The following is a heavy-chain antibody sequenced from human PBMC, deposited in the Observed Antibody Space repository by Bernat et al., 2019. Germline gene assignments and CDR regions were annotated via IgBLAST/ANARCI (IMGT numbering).Heavy chain of an antibody. Sequence: EVQLVESGGGLIQPGGSLRLSCAASGFTVSSNYMSWVRQAPGKGLEWVSVIYSGGSTYYADSVKGRFTISRDNSKNTLYLQMNSLRAEDTAVYYCARDDGGSTAMVPALFDYWGQGTLVTVSS. D-gene: IGHD5-18*01. V-gene: IGHV3-66*03. J-gene: IGHJ4*02. CDR1: GFTVSSNY. CDR3: ARDDGGSTAMVPALFDY. CDR2: IYSGGST.